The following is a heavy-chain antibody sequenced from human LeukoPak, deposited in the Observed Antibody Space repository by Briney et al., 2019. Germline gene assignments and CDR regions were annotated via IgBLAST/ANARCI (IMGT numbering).Heavy chain of an antibody. CDR3: ATQVGATPYFDY. D-gene: IGHD1-26*01. CDR2: IRGSGGST. CDR1: GFIFSSYA. V-gene: IGHV3-23*01. Sequence: GGSLRLSCAASGFIFSSYAMSWVRQAPGKGLEWVSAIRGSGGSTYYADSVKGRFTISRDNSKNTLYLQMNSLRAEDTAVYYCATQVGATPYFDYWGQGTLVTVSS. J-gene: IGHJ4*02.